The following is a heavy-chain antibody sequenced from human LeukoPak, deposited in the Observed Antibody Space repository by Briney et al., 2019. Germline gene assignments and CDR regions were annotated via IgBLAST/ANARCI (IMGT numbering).Heavy chain of an antibody. CDR3: ARLSGSYYIFDY. Sequence: ASVKVSCKAYGYTFMSYGISWVRQAPGQGLEWMGWITTYNGYTNYAQKFQGRVTMTTDTSTSTAYMELRSLRSDDAAVYYCARLSGSYYIFDYWGQGTLVTVSS. CDR2: ITTYNGYT. D-gene: IGHD1-26*01. CDR1: GYTFMSYG. J-gene: IGHJ4*02. V-gene: IGHV1-18*01.